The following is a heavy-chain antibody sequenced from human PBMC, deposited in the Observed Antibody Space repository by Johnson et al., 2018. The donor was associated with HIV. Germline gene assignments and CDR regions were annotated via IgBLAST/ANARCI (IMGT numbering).Heavy chain of an antibody. CDR2: ISWDGGST. D-gene: IGHD4-17*01. CDR3: AKDMCGDPDAFDI. J-gene: IGHJ3*02. CDR1: GFTFSSYD. Sequence: VQLVESGGGLVHPGGSLRLSCAASGFTFSSYDMHWVRQAPGKGLEWVSLISWDGGSTYYVDSVKGRFTISRDNSKNSLFLQMNSLRAEDTALYYCAKDMCGDPDAFDIWGQGTMVTVSS. V-gene: IGHV3-43D*03.